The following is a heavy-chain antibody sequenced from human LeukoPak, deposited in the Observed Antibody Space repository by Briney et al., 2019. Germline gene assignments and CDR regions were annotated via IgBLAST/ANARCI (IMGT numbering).Heavy chain of an antibody. J-gene: IGHJ5*02. CDR2: IIPIFGTA. Sequence: EASVKVSCKASGGTFSSYAISWVRQAPGQGLEWMGGIIPIFGTANYAQKFQGRVTITADESTSTAYMELSSLRSEDTAVYYCAREVGYCTNGVCPRPWFDPWGQGTLVTVSS. CDR1: GGTFSSYA. V-gene: IGHV1-69*13. D-gene: IGHD2-8*01. CDR3: AREVGYCTNGVCPRPWFDP.